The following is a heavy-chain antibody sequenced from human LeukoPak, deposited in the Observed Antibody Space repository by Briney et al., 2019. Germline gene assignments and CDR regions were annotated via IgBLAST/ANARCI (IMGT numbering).Heavy chain of an antibody. Sequence: ASVKVSCKASGYTFTGHYVHWVRQAPGQGLEWMGWINPSSGGTNYAQKFQGRVTMTGDTSISTAYMELSRLSSDDTAVYFCAGRPDTSMVAIFDYWGQGTLVTISS. CDR2: INPSSGGT. J-gene: IGHJ4*02. CDR1: GYTFTGHY. D-gene: IGHD5-18*01. CDR3: AGRPDTSMVAIFDY. V-gene: IGHV1-2*02.